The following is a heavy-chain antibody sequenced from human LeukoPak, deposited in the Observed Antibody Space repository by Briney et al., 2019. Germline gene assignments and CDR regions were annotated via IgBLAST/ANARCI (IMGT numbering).Heavy chain of an antibody. Sequence: GGSLRLSCAASGFTFSKYWLHWLRQAPGKGLVWVPRINPDDKSASYADSVKGRFTIARDDARKTLYLQMNSLRAEDTAVYYCLTIVETTFDAFDIWGQGTMVTVSS. CDR2: INPDDKSA. J-gene: IGHJ3*02. CDR3: LTIVETTFDAFDI. V-gene: IGHV3-74*01. CDR1: GFTFSKYW. D-gene: IGHD2/OR15-2a*01.